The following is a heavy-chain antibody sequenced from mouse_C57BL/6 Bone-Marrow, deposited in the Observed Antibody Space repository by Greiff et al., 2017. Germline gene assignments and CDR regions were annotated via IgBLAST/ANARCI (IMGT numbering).Heavy chain of an antibody. D-gene: IGHD1-1*01. CDR3: ARHGDYGSQANWVFYYAMDY. J-gene: IGHJ4*01. CDR2: ISSGGSYT. Sequence: EVQGVESGGDLVKPGGSLKLSCAASGFTFSSYGMSWVRQTPDKRLEWVATISSGGSYTYYPDSVKGRFTISRDNAKHTLYLQMSSRTSEDTAVYDCARHGDYGSQANWVFYYAMDYWGQGTSVTVSS. CDR1: GFTFSSYG. V-gene: IGHV5-6*01.